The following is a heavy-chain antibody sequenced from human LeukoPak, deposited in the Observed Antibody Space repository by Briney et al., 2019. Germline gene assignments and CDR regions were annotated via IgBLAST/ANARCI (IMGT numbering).Heavy chain of an antibody. CDR1: GFTFNNYW. CDR2: IKQDESEK. CDR3: ARVNDYDSGSLYRPIDY. J-gene: IGHJ4*02. V-gene: IGHV3-7*01. D-gene: IGHD3-10*01. Sequence: GGSLRLSCEASGFTFNNYWMSWFRQAPGKGLEWVANIKQDESEKNYVDSVRGRFTISRDNVKNSLYLQMNSLRAEDTAVYSCARVNDYDSGSLYRPIDYWGQGTLVTVSS.